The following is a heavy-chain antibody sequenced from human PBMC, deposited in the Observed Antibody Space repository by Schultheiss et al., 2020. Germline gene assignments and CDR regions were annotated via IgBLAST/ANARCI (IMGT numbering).Heavy chain of an antibody. CDR2: ISYDGSNK. CDR3: ARAYDYGDYGDSFDI. V-gene: IGHV3-30-3*01. CDR1: GFTFSSYA. D-gene: IGHD4-17*01. Sequence: GVSLRLSCAASGFTFSSYAMHWVRQAPGKGLEWVAVISYDGSNKYYADSVKGRFTISRDNSKNTLYLQMNSLRAEDTAVYYCARAYDYGDYGDSFDIWGQGTMVNVSS. J-gene: IGHJ3*02.